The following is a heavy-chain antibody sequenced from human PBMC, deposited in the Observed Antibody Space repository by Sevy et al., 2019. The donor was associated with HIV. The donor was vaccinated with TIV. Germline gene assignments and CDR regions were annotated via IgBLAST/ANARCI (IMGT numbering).Heavy chain of an antibody. Sequence: GGSLRLSCVASGFPFNYYAMNWVRQAPGKGLEWILYINSDSDTMYYGDSVKGRFTISRDNAKNSLYLQMNSLRDEDTAVYYCASERGAYYDTSGYPYLLEAGFDYWGQGTLVTVSS. J-gene: IGHJ4*02. CDR2: INSDSDTM. CDR3: ASERGAYYDTSGYPYLLEAGFDY. D-gene: IGHD3-22*01. CDR1: GFPFNYYA. V-gene: IGHV3-48*02.